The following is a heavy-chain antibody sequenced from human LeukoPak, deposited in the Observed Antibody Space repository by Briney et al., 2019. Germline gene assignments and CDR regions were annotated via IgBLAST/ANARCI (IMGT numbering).Heavy chain of an antibody. V-gene: IGHV3-43D*03. Sequence: GGSLRLSCAASGFTFDDYAMHWVRQAPGKGLEWVSLISWDGGSTYYADSVKGRFTISRDNAKNSLYLQMNSLRAEDTAVYYCARDRFRITMVRGVIIPNFDYWGQGTLVTVSS. J-gene: IGHJ4*02. CDR1: GFTFDDYA. CDR3: ARDRFRITMVRGVIIPNFDY. CDR2: ISWDGGST. D-gene: IGHD3-10*01.